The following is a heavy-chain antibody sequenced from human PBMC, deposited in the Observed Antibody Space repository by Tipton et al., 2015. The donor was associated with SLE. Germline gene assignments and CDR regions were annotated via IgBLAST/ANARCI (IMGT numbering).Heavy chain of an antibody. J-gene: IGHJ4*02. V-gene: IGHV3-11*06. CDR2: ISSSSSYT. CDR3: AKDRPPMGFGDLGFDY. CDR1: GFTFSDYY. Sequence: SLRLSCAASGFTFSDYYMSWIRQAPGKGLEWVSYISSSSSYTNYADSVKGRFTISRDNAKNSLYLQMNSLRAEDTAVYYCAKDRPPMGFGDLGFDYWGQGTLVTVSS. D-gene: IGHD3-10*01.